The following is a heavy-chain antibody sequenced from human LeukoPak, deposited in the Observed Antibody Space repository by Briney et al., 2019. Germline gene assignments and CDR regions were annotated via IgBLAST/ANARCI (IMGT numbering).Heavy chain of an antibody. J-gene: IGHJ4*02. Sequence: PSETLSLTCTVSGGSISSGDYYWSWIRQPPGKGLEWIGYIYYSGSTYYNPSLKSRVTISVDTSKNQFSLKLSSVTAADTAVYYCARDRPYYYDSSGYQDYWGQGTLVTVSS. D-gene: IGHD3-22*01. CDR1: GGSISSGDYY. CDR3: ARDRPYYYDSSGYQDY. CDR2: IYYSGST. V-gene: IGHV4-30-4*08.